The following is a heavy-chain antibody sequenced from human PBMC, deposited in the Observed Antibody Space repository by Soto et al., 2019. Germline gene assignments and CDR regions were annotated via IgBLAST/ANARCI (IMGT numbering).Heavy chain of an antibody. V-gene: IGHV3-23*01. Sequence: EVQLLESGGGLVQPGGSLRLSCAVSGFSFSTYGVTWVRQAPGKGLEWVGGVSGGSGSTHYADSVKGRFTITGDDYKNTVYLQMNSLRFEDTAVYYCAKWNGYGDYWGQGTLVTVSS. D-gene: IGHD1-1*01. CDR1: GFSFSTYG. J-gene: IGHJ4*02. CDR2: VSGGSGST. CDR3: AKWNGYGDY.